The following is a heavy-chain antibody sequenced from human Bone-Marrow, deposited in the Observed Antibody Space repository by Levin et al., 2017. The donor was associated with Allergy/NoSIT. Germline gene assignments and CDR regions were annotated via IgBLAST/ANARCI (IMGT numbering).Heavy chain of an antibody. D-gene: IGHD3-10*01. J-gene: IGHJ4*02. CDR2: INHSGST. V-gene: IGHV4-34*01. CDR3: ARGRGQAYYYGSVRYYFDY. CDR1: GGSFSGYY. Sequence: SETLSLTCAVYGGSFSGYYWSWIRQPPGKGLEWIGEINHSGSTNYNPSLKSRVTISVDTSKNQFSLKLSSVTAADTAVYYCARGRGQAYYYGSVRYYFDYWGQGTLVTVSS.